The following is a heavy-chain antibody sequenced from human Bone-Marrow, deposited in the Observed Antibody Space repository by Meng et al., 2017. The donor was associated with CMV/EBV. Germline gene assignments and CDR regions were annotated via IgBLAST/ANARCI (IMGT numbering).Heavy chain of an antibody. J-gene: IGHJ6*02. Sequence: GESLKISCATSGFIFSGYSMIWVRQAPGKGLEWVANIKQDGSEKYYVDSVKGRFTISRDNAKNSLYLQMNSLRAEDTAVYYCAREGRYCSSTSCAITIFGVDYYYYYGMDVWGQGTMVTV. D-gene: IGHD2-2*01. CDR1: GFIFSGYS. CDR2: IKQDGSEK. V-gene: IGHV3-7*01. CDR3: AREGRYCSSTSCAITIFGVDYYYYYGMDV.